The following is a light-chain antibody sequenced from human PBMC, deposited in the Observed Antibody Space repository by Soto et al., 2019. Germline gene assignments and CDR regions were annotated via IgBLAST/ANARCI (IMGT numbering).Light chain of an antibody. CDR3: SSSTSSSTYV. J-gene: IGLJ1*01. V-gene: IGLV2-18*02. Sequence: QSALTQPPSVSGSPGQSVAISCTGTSSDVGNYNRVSWYQQPPGTAPKLIIYDVTNRPSGVPDRFSGSKSGNTASLTISGLHADDEADYYCSSSTSSSTYVFGTGTKVTVL. CDR1: SSDVGNYNR. CDR2: DVT.